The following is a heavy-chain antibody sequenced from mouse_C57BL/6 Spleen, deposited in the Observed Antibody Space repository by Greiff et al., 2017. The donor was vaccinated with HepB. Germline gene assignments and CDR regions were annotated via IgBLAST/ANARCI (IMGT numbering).Heavy chain of an antibody. J-gene: IGHJ2*01. CDR1: GYTFTSYW. D-gene: IGHD1-1*01. CDR2: IDPSDSYT. V-gene: IGHV1-50*01. Sequence: VQLQQSGAELVKPGASVKLSCKASGYTFTSYWMQWVKQRPGQGLEWIGEIDPSDSYTNYNQKFKGKATLTVDTSSSTAYMQLSSLTSEDSAVYYCARNYYGSPDYWGQGTTLTVSS. CDR3: ARNYYGSPDY.